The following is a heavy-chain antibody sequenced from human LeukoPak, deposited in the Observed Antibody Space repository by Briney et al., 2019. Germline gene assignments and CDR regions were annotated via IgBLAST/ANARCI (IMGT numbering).Heavy chain of an antibody. CDR2: ISSSSSYI. Sequence: GGSLRLSCAASGFTFSSYSMNWVRQAPGKGLEWVSSISSSSSYIYFADSVKGRFTISRDNAKNSLYLQMNSLRAEVTAVYYCARGKPGVGTSLDYWGQGTLVTVSS. J-gene: IGHJ4*02. CDR1: GFTFSSYS. CDR3: ARGKPGVGTSLDY. D-gene: IGHD1-26*01. V-gene: IGHV3-21*01.